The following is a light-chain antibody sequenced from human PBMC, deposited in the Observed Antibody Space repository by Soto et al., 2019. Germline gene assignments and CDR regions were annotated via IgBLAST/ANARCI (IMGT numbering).Light chain of an antibody. CDR2: EVS. J-gene: IGLJ2*01. CDR1: SSDVGGYNY. CDR3: FSYAGSNNLI. Sequence: QSVLTQPPSASGSPGHSVTISCTGTSSDVGGYNYVSWYQQYPGKAPKLMIFEVSKRPSGVPDRFSGSKSGNTASLTVSGLQADDEADYYCFSYAGSNNLIFGGGTKVTVL. V-gene: IGLV2-8*01.